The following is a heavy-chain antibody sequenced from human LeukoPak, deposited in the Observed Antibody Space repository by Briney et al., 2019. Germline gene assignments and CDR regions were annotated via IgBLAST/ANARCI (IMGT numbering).Heavy chain of an antibody. CDR3: ARNLRIAVADFDY. CDR2: ISAYNGNT. J-gene: IGHJ4*02. V-gene: IGHV1-18*01. Sequence: ASVKVSCKASGGTFSSYAISWVRQAPGQGLEWMGWISAYNGNTNYAQKLQGRVTMTTDTSTSTAYMELRSLRSDDTAVYYCARNLRIAVADFDYWGQGTLVTVSS. D-gene: IGHD6-19*01. CDR1: GGTFSSYA.